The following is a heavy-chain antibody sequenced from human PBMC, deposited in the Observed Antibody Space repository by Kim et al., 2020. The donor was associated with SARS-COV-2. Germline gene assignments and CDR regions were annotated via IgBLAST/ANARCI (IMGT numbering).Heavy chain of an antibody. CDR1: GFTFDSYW. Sequence: GGSLRLSCAASGFTFDSYWMTWVRQAPGKGLEWLANIKQDGSEEYYVDSVKGRVTISRDNAKKSLSLQMNSLRAGDTAVYYCARERDGDEYGSKSHFDVWGRGTLVTVSS. CDR3: ARERDGDEYGSKSHFDV. CDR2: IKQDGSEE. D-gene: IGHD4-17*01. V-gene: IGHV3-7*03. J-gene: IGHJ2*01.